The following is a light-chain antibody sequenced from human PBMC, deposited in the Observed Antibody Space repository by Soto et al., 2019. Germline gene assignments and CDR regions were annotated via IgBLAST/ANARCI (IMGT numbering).Light chain of an antibody. CDR2: KAS. CDR3: QHYNNFPYT. J-gene: IGKJ2*01. V-gene: IGKV1-5*03. CDR1: RSITTW. Sequence: DIQMTQSPSTLSAFVGDRVTITCRASRSITTWLAWYQQKPGKAPNLLISKASNLESGVPSRFSGTGSGTEFTLTISSLQPDDFATYYCQHYNNFPYTFGQGTELEIK.